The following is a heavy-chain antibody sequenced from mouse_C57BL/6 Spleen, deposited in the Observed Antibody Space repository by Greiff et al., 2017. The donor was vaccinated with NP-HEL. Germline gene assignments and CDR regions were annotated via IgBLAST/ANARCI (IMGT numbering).Heavy chain of an antibody. J-gene: IGHJ3*01. Sequence: EVQLQESGPGLVKPSQSLSLTCSVTGYSITSGYYWNWIRQFPGNKLEWMGYISYDGSNNYNPSLKNRISITRDTSKNQFFLKLNSVTTEDTATYYCARGAQPFAYWGQGTLVTVSA. CDR3: ARGAQPFAY. CDR2: ISYDGSN. CDR1: GYSITSGYY. D-gene: IGHD3-2*02. V-gene: IGHV3-6*01.